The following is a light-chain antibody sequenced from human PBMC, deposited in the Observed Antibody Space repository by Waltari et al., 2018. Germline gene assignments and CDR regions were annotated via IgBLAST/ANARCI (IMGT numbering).Light chain of an antibody. CDR1: QSIGKY. CDR2: AAS. J-gene: IGKJ1*01. V-gene: IGKV3-20*01. CDR3: QKYDRLPAT. Sequence: SCRASQSIGKYLVWYQQNPGQAPRLLMYAASTRATGIPDRFSGSGSGTDFSLTISRLEPEDFAVYYCQKYDRLPATFGQGTKVEIK.